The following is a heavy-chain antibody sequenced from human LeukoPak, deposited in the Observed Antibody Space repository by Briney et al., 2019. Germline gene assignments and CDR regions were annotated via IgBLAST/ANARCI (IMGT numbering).Heavy chain of an antibody. J-gene: IGHJ5*02. V-gene: IGHV4-39*01. Sequence: SETLSLTCTVSGGSISSSSYYWGWIRQPPGKGLEWIGSIYYSGRTYYNPSLKSRVTISVDTSKNQFSLKLSSVTAADTAVYYCARQRYYGSGSYSLNWFDPWGQGTLVTVSS. CDR2: IYYSGRT. CDR1: GGSISSSSYY. D-gene: IGHD3-10*01. CDR3: ARQRYYGSGSYSLNWFDP.